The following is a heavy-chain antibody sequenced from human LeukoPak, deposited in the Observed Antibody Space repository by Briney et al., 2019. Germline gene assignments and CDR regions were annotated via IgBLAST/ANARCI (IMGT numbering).Heavy chain of an antibody. D-gene: IGHD5-18*01. CDR1: GYTFTSYW. V-gene: IGHV5-51*01. CDR2: IYPGDSAT. Sequence: GESLKISCKASGYTFTSYWIGWVRQMPGKGLEYMGIIYPGDSATRYSPSFQGQVTISADKSISTAYLQWSSLKASDTAMYYCARPESGSSYGYYDHWGQGTLVTVSS. CDR3: ARPESGSSYGYYDH. J-gene: IGHJ4*02.